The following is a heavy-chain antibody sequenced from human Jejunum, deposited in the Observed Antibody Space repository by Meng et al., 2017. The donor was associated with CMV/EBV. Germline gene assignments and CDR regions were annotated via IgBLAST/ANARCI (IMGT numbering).Heavy chain of an antibody. CDR2: IVPGFRTP. J-gene: IGHJ3*01. Sequence: SLDNFRGFAINWVRQTPGQGPGLDYLGGIVPGFRTPNSAQKFQGRITISADESTRTAYMELGSLGPDDTAIYFCAQNPWGFPLDLRGQGTMVTVSS. CDR1: LDNFRGFA. CDR3: AQNPWGFPLDL. D-gene: IGHD3-16*01. V-gene: IGHV1-69*01.